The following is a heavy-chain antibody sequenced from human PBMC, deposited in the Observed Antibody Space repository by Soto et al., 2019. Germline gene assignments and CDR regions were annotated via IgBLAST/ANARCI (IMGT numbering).Heavy chain of an antibody. D-gene: IGHD5-12*01. CDR3: GRSGGYTYDTAAAFDI. CDR2: ISCCGGSA. Sequence: GGSLRLSCVASGFNFKKFAMAWVRQAAGEGLECVSGISCCGGSASYADSVKGRFSIARDDSKNTLYLQMNSLRAEDTAVFYCGRSGGYTYDTAAAFDIWGQGTMVTVSS. CDR1: GFNFKKFA. V-gene: IGHV3-23*01. J-gene: IGHJ3*02.